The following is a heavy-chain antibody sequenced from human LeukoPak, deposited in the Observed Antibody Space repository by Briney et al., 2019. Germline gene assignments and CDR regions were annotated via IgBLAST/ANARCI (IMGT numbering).Heavy chain of an antibody. Sequence: GRSLRLSCAASGFTFSSYGMHWVRQAPGKGLVWVSRINSDGYSTSYADSVKGRFTIFRDNAKNTLYLQMNSLRAEDTAVYYCARVLLYGDLDYWGQGTLVTVSS. V-gene: IGHV3-74*01. D-gene: IGHD4-17*01. CDR2: INSDGYST. CDR1: GFTFSSYG. J-gene: IGHJ4*02. CDR3: ARVLLYGDLDY.